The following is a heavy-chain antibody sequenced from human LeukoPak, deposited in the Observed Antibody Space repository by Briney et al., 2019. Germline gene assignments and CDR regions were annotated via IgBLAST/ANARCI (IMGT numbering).Heavy chain of an antibody. V-gene: IGHV4-30-2*01. CDR3: ATRQGVLSSNWFDP. D-gene: IGHD3-16*02. CDR2: IYHSGST. J-gene: IGHJ5*02. CDR1: GGSISSGGYS. Sequence: PSETLSLTCAVSGGSISSGGYSWSWIRQPPGKGLEWIGYIYHSGSTYYNPSLKSRVTISVDTSKNQFSLKLSSVTAADTAVYYCATRQGVLSSNWFDPWGQGTLVTVSS.